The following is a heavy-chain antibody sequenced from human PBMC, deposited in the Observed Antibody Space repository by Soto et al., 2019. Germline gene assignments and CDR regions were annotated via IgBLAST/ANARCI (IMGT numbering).Heavy chain of an antibody. D-gene: IGHD6-13*01. Sequence: SDTPSRTYDLSGYSISRGRWRSWVRQPPGKGLEWIGEIYHSGSTNYNPSLKSRVIISVDKSKNQFSLKLSSVTDADTAVYYCARGERQQHRDYWGQGTLVTVS. CDR3: ARGERQQHRDY. J-gene: IGHJ4*02. CDR1: GYSISRGRW. V-gene: IGHV4-4*02. CDR2: IYHSGST.